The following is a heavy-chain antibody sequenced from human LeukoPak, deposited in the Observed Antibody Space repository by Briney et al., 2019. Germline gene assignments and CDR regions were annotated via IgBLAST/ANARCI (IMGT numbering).Heavy chain of an antibody. J-gene: IGHJ4*02. CDR1: GGSISSYY. D-gene: IGHD7-27*01. CDR2: IYYSGST. CDR3: ARGRLGIEPFDFDY. V-gene: IGHV4-59*01. Sequence: SETLSLTCTVSGGSISSYYWSWIRQPPGKGLEWIGYIYYSGSTNYNPSLKSRVTISVDTSKNQFSLKLSSVTAADTAVYYCARGRLGIEPFDFDYWGQGTLVTASS.